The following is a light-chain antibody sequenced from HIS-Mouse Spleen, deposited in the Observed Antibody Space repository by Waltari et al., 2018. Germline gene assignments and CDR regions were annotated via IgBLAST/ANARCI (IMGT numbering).Light chain of an antibody. CDR2: QDS. J-gene: IGLJ2*01. V-gene: IGLV3-1*01. Sequence: SYELTQPPSVSVSPGQTASITCSGDKLGDKYACWYQQKPGQAPVMVIYQDSKRPSGVPQRFSGSNPGNTDALAISGTEAMDEGDYYCQALDSSYSVFGGGTKLTVL. CDR3: QALDSSYSV. CDR1: KLGDKY.